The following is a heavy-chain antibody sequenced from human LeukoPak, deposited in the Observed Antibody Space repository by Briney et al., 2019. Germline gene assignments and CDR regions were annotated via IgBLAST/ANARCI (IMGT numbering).Heavy chain of an antibody. CDR1: GGSISSGDYY. D-gene: IGHD6-13*01. Sequence: SETLSLTCTVSGGSISSGDYYWSWIRQPPGKGLEWIGEINHSGSTNYNPSLKSRVTISVDTSKNQFSLKLSSVTAADTAVYYCATRTVIAPFDYWGQGTLVTVSS. V-gene: IGHV4-39*07. J-gene: IGHJ4*02. CDR2: INHSGST. CDR3: ATRTVIAPFDY.